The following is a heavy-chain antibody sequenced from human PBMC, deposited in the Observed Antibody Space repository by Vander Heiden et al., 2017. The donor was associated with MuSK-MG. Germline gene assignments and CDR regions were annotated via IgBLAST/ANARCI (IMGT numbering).Heavy chain of an antibody. V-gene: IGHV3-30*04. CDR3: ARALRSGSGYYSSDY. D-gene: IGHD3-22*01. J-gene: IGHJ4*02. Sequence: QVQLLESGGGVVQPGRSLRLSCAASGVPFSGYAMHWVRQAPGKGLEWVAVISYDGSNKYYADSVKGRFTISRDNSKNTLYLQMNSLRAEDTAVYYCARALRSGSGYYSSDYWGQGTLVTVSS. CDR2: ISYDGSNK. CDR1: GVPFSGYA.